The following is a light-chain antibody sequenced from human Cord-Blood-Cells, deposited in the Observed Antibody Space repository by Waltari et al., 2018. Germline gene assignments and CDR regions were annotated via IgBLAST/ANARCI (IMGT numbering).Light chain of an antibody. CDR1: QSVSSY. Sequence: EIVLTQSPATLSFSPGERATLSCRASQSVSSYLAWYQQKPGQAPSLLVYDASNRATGIPARFSGSGSGTDFTLTISSLEPEDFAVYYCQQRSNWPPLTFGGGTKVEIK. CDR2: DAS. J-gene: IGKJ4*01. CDR3: QQRSNWPPLT. V-gene: IGKV3-11*01.